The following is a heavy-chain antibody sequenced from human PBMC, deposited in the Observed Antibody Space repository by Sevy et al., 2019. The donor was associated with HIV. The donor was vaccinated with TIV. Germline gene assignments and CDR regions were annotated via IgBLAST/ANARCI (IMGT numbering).Heavy chain of an antibody. Sequence: GGSLRLSCAASEFTFSTYAMNWVRQAPGKGLEWVSASSGSGVSTYYADSVKGRFTISRDNSKNTLYLQMNSLRAEDTAVYYCAKDRGTYGVRPSYFDYWGRGTLVTVSS. D-gene: IGHD3-10*01. CDR3: AKDRGTYGVRPSYFDY. V-gene: IGHV3-23*01. J-gene: IGHJ4*02. CDR1: EFTFSTYA. CDR2: SSGSGVST.